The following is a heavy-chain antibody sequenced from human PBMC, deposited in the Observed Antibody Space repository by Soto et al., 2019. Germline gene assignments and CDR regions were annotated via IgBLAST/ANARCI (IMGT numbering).Heavy chain of an antibody. CDR1: GFSFSNYN. CDR3: ARDFGHGYYLDY. CDR2: ITDSSDTV. V-gene: IGHV3-48*02. Sequence: EVQLVESGGGLVQPGGSLRLSCVASGFSFSNYNMNWVRQAPGKGLEWGSYITDSSDTVHYADSVRGRFTISRDNAESSLYLQMNSLRDEDTAVYFCARDFGHGYYLDYWGRGTLVTVSS. D-gene: IGHD3-3*01. J-gene: IGHJ4*02.